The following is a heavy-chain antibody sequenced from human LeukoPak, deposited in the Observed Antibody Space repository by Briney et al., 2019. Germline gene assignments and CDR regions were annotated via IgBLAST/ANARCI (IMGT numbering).Heavy chain of an antibody. CDR1: VGTFSSYT. J-gene: IGHJ5*02. CDR3: ARDRDCSGGSCFLNWFDP. D-gene: IGHD2-15*01. CDR2: IIPILGIA. V-gene: IGHV1-69*04. Sequence: SVKVSCKASVGTFSSYTISWVRQAPGQGLEWMGRIIPILGIANYAQKFQGRDTITADKSTSTAYMELSSLRSEDTAVYYCARDRDCSGGSCFLNWFDPWGQGTLVTVSS.